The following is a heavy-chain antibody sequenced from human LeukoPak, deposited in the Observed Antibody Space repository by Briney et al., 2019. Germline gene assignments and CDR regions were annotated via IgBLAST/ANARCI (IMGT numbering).Heavy chain of an antibody. Sequence: GGSLRLSCAASGFTFSSYAMSWVRQAPGKGLEWVASIKEDGTETYYVDSVKGRFTISRDNAKNSLYLQMNSLRAEDAAVYFCARDQTTRTSGSYYYWFDPWGQGTLVTVSS. CDR2: IKEDGTET. CDR3: ARDQTTRTSGSYYYWFDP. D-gene: IGHD1-26*01. J-gene: IGHJ5*02. CDR1: GFTFSSYA. V-gene: IGHV3-7*01.